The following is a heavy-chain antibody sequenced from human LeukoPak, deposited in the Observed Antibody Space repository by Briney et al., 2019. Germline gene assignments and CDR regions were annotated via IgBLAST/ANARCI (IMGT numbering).Heavy chain of an antibody. D-gene: IGHD3-10*01. CDR2: IYTRGST. V-gene: IGHV4-61*02. CDR1: GGSISSGRYY. Sequence: SETLSLTCNVSGGSISSGRYYWSWIRQPAGKGLEWIGRIYTRGSTDYNPSLKSRVTMSVDTSKHQFSLKLSSVTAADTAVYYCATDGMVRGPDAWFDSWGQGTLVTVSS. J-gene: IGHJ5*01. CDR3: ATDGMVRGPDAWFDS.